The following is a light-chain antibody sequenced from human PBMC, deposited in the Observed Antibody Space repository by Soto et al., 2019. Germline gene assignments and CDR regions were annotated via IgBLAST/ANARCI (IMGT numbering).Light chain of an antibody. Sequence: QSALTQPPSASGSPGQSVTISCTGTSSDVGGYNYVSWYQQHPGKAPKLMIYEVSKRPSGVPDRFSGSKSGTTASLTVSGLQAEDEADYYCSSYEGSNDYVFGTGTKLTVL. CDR2: EVS. V-gene: IGLV2-8*01. J-gene: IGLJ1*01. CDR3: SSYEGSNDYV. CDR1: SSDVGGYNY.